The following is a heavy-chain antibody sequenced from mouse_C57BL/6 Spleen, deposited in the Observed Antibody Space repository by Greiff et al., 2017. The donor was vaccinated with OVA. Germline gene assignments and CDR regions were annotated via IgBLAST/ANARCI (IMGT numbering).Heavy chain of an antibody. CDR1: GFTFSSYA. J-gene: IGHJ3*01. Sequence: EVQLVESGGGLVKPGGSLKLSCAASGFTFSSYAMSWVRQTPEKRLEWVATISDGGSYTYYPDNVKGRFTISRDNAKNNLYLQMSHLKSEDTAMYYCAREGTGDWFAYWGQGTLVTVSA. CDR3: AREGTGDWFAY. CDR2: ISDGGSYT. D-gene: IGHD4-1*01. V-gene: IGHV5-4*01.